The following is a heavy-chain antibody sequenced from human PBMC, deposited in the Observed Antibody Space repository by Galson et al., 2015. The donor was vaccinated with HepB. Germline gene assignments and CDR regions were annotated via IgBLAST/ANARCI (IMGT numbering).Heavy chain of an antibody. Sequence: SLRLSCAASGFTFRRYAMSWVRQAPGKGLECVSTMSGNGGWTYYADSVKGRFTISRDNSKNTLYLQMNSLRAEDTAIYYCAKDYIVGGTGGFHYWGQGTLVTVSS. V-gene: IGHV3-23*01. CDR1: GFTFRRYA. CDR3: AKDYIVGGTGGFHY. J-gene: IGHJ4*02. D-gene: IGHD1-26*01. CDR2: MSGNGGWT.